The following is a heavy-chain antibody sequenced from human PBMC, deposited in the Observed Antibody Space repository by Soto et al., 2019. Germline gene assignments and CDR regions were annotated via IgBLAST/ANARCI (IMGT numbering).Heavy chain of an antibody. J-gene: IGHJ6*02. CDR1: GFTFSSYA. CDR3: ARDNIRAAMASGYYYGMDV. CDR2: ISYDGSNK. V-gene: IGHV3-30-3*01. D-gene: IGHD5-18*01. Sequence: SGGSLRLSCAASGFTFSSYAMHWVRQAPGKGLEWVAVISYDGSNKYYADSVKGRFTISRDNSKNTLYLQMNSLRAEDTAVYYCARDNIRAAMASGYYYGMDVWGQGTTVTVSS.